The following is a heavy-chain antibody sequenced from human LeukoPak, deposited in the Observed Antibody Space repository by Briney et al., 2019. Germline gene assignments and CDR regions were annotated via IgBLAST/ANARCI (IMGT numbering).Heavy chain of an antibody. CDR2: ISYDGNNK. V-gene: IGHV3-30*18. J-gene: IGHJ4*02. Sequence: GGSLRLSCAASGFTFSSYGMQWVRQAPGKGLEWVAVISYDGNNKYYEDSVKGRFTISRDNSKDTLYLQMNSLRAEDTAVYYCAKEVAGDHPIDYWGQGTLVTVSS. CDR3: AKEVAGDHPIDY. D-gene: IGHD4-17*01. CDR1: GFTFSSYG.